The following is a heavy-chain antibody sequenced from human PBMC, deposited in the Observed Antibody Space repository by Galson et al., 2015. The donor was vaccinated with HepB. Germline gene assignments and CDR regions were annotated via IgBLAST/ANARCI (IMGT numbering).Heavy chain of an antibody. Sequence: QSGAEVKKPGESLKISCKGSGYIFTNYWIGWVRQMPGKGLEWMGIIHPGDSDTRYSPSFQGQVTISADKSISTAFLQWSSLKASDTAMYYCARHVIAAGTNWFDPWGQGTLVTVSS. CDR1: GYIFTNYW. CDR2: IHPGDSDT. D-gene: IGHD6-13*01. J-gene: IGHJ5*02. CDR3: ARHVIAAGTNWFDP. V-gene: IGHV5-51*01.